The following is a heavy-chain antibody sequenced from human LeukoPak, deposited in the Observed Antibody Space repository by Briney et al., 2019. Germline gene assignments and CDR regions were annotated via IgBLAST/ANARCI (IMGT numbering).Heavy chain of an antibody. V-gene: IGHV1-8*03. Sequence: ASVKVSCKASGYTFTSYDINWVRQATGQGLEWMGWMNPNSGNTGYAQKFQGRVTITRNTSISTAYMELSSLRSEDTAVYYCARGGIAAAGYYMDVRGKGTTVTVSS. CDR3: ARGGIAAAGYYMDV. CDR2: MNPNSGNT. D-gene: IGHD6-13*01. CDR1: GYTFTSYD. J-gene: IGHJ6*03.